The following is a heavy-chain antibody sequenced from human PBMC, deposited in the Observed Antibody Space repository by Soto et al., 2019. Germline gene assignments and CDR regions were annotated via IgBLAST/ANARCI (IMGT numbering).Heavy chain of an antibody. CDR2: INPNAGST. V-gene: IGHV1-46*01. J-gene: IGHJ4*02. CDR3: ARGALSGSRAAGFDY. D-gene: IGHD2-15*01. CDR1: GYTFTSYY. Sequence: QVQLVQSGAEVKKPGASVKVSCKASGYTFTSYYVHWVRQAPGQGLEWIGIINPNAGSTTYAQKFQGGVTMTSDTSTSTGYMDLSSLRPEDTAVYYCARGALSGSRAAGFDYWGRGNLVTVSS.